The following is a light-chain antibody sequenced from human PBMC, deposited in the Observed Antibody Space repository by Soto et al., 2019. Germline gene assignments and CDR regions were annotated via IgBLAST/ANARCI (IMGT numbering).Light chain of an antibody. J-gene: IGLJ7*01. V-gene: IGLV1-47*01. CDR1: SSNIGSNY. CDR2: RDY. CDR3: AAWDDSLSDAV. Sequence: QAVVTQPPSASGTPGQRVTISCSGSSSNIGSNYVYWYQQFPGTAPKLLIYRDYQRPSGVPDRFSGSKSGTSASLAISGLRSEDEADYYCAAWDDSLSDAVFGGGTQLTVL.